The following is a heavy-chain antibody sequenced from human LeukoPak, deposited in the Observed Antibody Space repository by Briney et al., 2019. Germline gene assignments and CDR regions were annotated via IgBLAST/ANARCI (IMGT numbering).Heavy chain of an antibody. CDR1: GYTFVNYD. J-gene: IGHJ4*02. D-gene: IGHD2-15*01. V-gene: IGHV1-8*01. Sequence: ASVKVSCKASGYTFVNYDINWMRQATGQGPEWMGWMNPESGGTGYAQKFQGRVTMTRDTSINTAYMELSGLRLGDTAVYFCTRAIRHQLLSDYWGQGTLVTVSS. CDR2: MNPESGGT. CDR3: TRAIRHQLLSDY.